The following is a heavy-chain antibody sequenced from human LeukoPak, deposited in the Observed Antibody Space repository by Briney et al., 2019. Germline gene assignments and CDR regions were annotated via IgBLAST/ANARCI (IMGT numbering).Heavy chain of an antibody. J-gene: IGHJ4*02. CDR1: GYTFTDYY. CDR2: VDPEDGET. Sequence: ASVKVSCKVSGYTFTDYYMHWVQQAPGKGLEWMGLVDPEDGETIYAEKFQGRATITADTSTDTAYMELSSLRSEDTAVYYCATLDYPGYCSSTSCYFRYWGQGTLVTVSS. CDR3: ATLDYPGYCSSTSCYFRY. D-gene: IGHD2-2*01. V-gene: IGHV1-69-2*01.